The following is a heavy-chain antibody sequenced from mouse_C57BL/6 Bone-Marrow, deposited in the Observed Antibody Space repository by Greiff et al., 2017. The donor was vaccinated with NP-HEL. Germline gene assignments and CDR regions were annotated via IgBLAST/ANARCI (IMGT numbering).Heavy chain of an antibody. J-gene: IGHJ3*01. D-gene: IGHD2-5*01. CDR2: IDPETGGT. Sequence: ESGAELVRPGASVTLSCKASGYTFTDYEMHWVKQTPVHGLEWIGAIDPETGGTAYNQKFKGKAILTADKSSSTAYMELRSLTSEDSAVYYCTGYSNSWFAYWGQGTLVAVSA. CDR1: GYTFTDYE. V-gene: IGHV1-15*01. CDR3: TGYSNSWFAY.